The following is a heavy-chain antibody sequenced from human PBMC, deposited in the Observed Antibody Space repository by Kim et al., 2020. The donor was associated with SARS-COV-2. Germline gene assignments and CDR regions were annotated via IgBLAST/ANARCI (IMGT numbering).Heavy chain of an antibody. V-gene: IGHV1-18*01. Sequence: YEQKLQGRVTMTTDTSTSTAYMELRSLRSDDTAVYYCARVVVVAGNPFDPWGQGTLVTVSS. D-gene: IGHD2-15*01. CDR3: ARVVVVAGNPFDP. J-gene: IGHJ5*02.